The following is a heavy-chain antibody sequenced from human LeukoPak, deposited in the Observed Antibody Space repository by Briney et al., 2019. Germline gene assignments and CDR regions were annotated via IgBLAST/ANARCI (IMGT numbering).Heavy chain of an antibody. CDR3: ARVARCTSCFDVDY. V-gene: IGHV4-39*07. J-gene: IGHJ4*02. CDR2: FFLKGST. D-gene: IGHD2-2*01. Sequence: SETLSLICTVSGGSISSSSYYWGWIRQPPGKGLERIGSFFLKGSTYYTPSLKSRVTISVDTSKNQFSLTLSSVTAADTAVYYCARVARCTSCFDVDYWGQGTLVTVSS. CDR1: GGSISSSSYY.